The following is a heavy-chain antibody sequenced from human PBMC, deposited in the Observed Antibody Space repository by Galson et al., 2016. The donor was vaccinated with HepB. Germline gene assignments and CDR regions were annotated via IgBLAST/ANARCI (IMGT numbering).Heavy chain of an antibody. D-gene: IGHD3-10*02. V-gene: IGHV4-39*07. J-gene: IGHJ4*02. CDR3: ASVFGEGYYFDY. CDR1: GGSISSSSYY. Sequence: SETLSLTCTVSGGSISSSSYYWGWIRQPPGRGLEWIGSIFYSGSTYYKSSLRSRVTISLDTSKTQFSLKLRSVTAADTAVYYCASVFGEGYYFDYWGQGTLVTVSS. CDR2: IFYSGST.